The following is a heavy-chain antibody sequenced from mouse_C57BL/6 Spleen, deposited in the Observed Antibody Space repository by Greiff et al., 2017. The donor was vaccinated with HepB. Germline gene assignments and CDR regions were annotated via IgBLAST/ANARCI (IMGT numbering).Heavy chain of an antibody. V-gene: IGHV5-9*01. CDR1: GFTFSSYT. CDR2: ISGGGGNT. CDR3: ARHAPGSSYDY. Sequence: EVQRVESGGGLVKPGGSLKLSCAASGFTFSSYTMSWVRQTPEKRLEWVATISGGGGNTYYPDSVKGRFTISRDNAKNTLYLQMSSLRSEDTALYYCARHAPGSSYDYWGQGTTLTVSS. D-gene: IGHD1-1*01. J-gene: IGHJ2*01.